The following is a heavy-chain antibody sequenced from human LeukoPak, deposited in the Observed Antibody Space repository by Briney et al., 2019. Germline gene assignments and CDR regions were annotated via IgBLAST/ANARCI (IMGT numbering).Heavy chain of an antibody. D-gene: IGHD3-10*01. CDR2: ISSSSSYI. CDR1: GFTFSSYS. CDR3: ARDHTYYYGSGSYPNWFDP. V-gene: IGHV3-21*01. J-gene: IGHJ5*02. Sequence: GGSLRLSCAASGFTFSSYSMNWARQAPGKGLEWVSSISSSSSYIYYADSVKGRFTISRDNAKNSLYLQMNSLRAEDTAVYYCARDHTYYYGSGSYPNWFDPWGQGTLVTVSS.